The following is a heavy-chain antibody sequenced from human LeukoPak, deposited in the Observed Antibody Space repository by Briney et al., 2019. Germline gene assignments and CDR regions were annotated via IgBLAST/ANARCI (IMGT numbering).Heavy chain of an antibody. D-gene: IGHD1-1*01. CDR1: GFTFSSYA. CDR2: VSGSGGST. J-gene: IGHJ5*02. Sequence: PGGSLRLSCAASGFTFSSYAMGWVLQAPGKGLEWVSSVSGSGGSTYYADFVKGRFTISRDNSNNTLYLQMNSLRAEDTAVYYCAKSNGYRVYNWFDPWGQGTLVTVSS. V-gene: IGHV3-23*01. CDR3: AKSNGYRVYNWFDP.